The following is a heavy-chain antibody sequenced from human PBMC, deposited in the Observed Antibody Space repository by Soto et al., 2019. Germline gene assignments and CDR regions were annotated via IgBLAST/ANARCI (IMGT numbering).Heavy chain of an antibody. J-gene: IGHJ4*02. CDR1: SGSFSGYY. D-gene: IGHD2-2*01. CDR2: INHSGST. CDR3: AARYCSSTSCYSYFDY. Sequence: QVQLQQWGAGLLKPSETLSLTCAVYSGSFSGYYWSWIRQPPGKGLEWIGEINHSGSTNYNPSLKSRVTISVDTSKNQFSLKLSSVTAADTAVYYCAARYCSSTSCYSYFDYWGQGTLVTVSS. V-gene: IGHV4-34*01.